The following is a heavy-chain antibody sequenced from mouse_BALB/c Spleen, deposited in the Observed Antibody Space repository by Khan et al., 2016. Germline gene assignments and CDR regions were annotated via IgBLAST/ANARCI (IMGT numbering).Heavy chain of an antibody. J-gene: IGHJ3*01. V-gene: IGHV9-4*02. CDR3: ARGGNYLAY. D-gene: IGHD1-1*01. CDR2: INTHSGVP. Sequence: QIQLVQSGPELKKPGETVRLSCKASGYNFTSAGIQWVQKLSGKGLKWIGWINTHSGVPKYAEDFKGRFAFSFETSASTADLQISNLKNEDTATDFWARGGNYLAYGGQGTLVTVSA. CDR1: GYNFTSAG.